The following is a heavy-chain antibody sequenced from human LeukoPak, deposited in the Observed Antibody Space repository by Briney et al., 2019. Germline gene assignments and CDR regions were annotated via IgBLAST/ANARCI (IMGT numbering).Heavy chain of an antibody. Sequence: SETLSLTCTVSGGSISSSSYYWGWIRQPPGKGLEWIGSIYYSGSTYYNPSLKSRVTISVDTSKNQFSLKLSSVTAADTAVYYCAGEPPADSGSNDAFDIWGQGTMVTVSS. J-gene: IGHJ3*02. D-gene: IGHD1-26*01. CDR3: AGEPPADSGSNDAFDI. CDR2: IYYSGST. V-gene: IGHV4-39*02. CDR1: GGSISSSSYY.